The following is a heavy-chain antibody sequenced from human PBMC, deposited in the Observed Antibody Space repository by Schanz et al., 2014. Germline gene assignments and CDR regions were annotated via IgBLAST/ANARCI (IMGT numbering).Heavy chain of an antibody. J-gene: IGHJ4*02. V-gene: IGHV3-48*01. D-gene: IGHD3-9*01. CDR1: GFAFSSYS. Sequence: QLVGSGGGLIQPGGSLRLSCTASGFAFSSYSMNWVRQAPGKGLEWVSYISGTTTYTNYADSVKGRFTISRDSGQNSLYLQMNSLRAEDTAVYYCAKQIHYDILTVTRNWGQGTLVTVSS. CDR2: ISGTTTYT. CDR3: AKQIHYDILTVTRN.